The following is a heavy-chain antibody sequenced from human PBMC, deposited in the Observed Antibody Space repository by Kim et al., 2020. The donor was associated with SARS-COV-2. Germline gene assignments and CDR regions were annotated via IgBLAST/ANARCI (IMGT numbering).Heavy chain of an antibody. CDR2: ISSSGSTI. J-gene: IGHJ6*02. D-gene: IGHD2-15*01. CDR3: ARDSYGGTSLHYYYYYGMDV. Sequence: GGSLRLSCAASGFTFSDYYMSWIRQAPGKGQEWVSYISSSGSTIYYADSVKGRFTISRDNAKNSLYLQMNSLRAEDTAVYYCARDSYGGTSLHYYYYYGMDVWGQGTTVTVSS. V-gene: IGHV3-11*01. CDR1: GFTFSDYY.